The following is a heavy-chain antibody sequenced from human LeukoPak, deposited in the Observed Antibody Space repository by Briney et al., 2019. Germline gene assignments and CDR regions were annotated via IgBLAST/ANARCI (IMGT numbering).Heavy chain of an antibody. J-gene: IGHJ5*02. Sequence: ASVKVSCKASGYTLTTYAIHWVRQAPGQRLEWMGWINSDNGNTKYSQKFQGRVTITRDTSAYTAYMELRSLSSADTAVYFCARAPYDFLTGYSLNWFDPWGQGTLVTVSS. CDR3: ARAPYDFLTGYSLNWFDP. CDR2: INSDNGNT. D-gene: IGHD3-9*01. CDR1: GYTLTTYA. V-gene: IGHV1-3*04.